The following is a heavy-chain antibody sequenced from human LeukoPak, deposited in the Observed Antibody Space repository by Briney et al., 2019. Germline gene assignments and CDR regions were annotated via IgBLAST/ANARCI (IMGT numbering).Heavy chain of an antibody. CDR2: IRASGVET. Sequence: GGSLRLSCAASGFTFNIYGMNWVRQAPGKGLEWVSGIRASGVETFYADSVKGRFTISRDNSKNTLYLQVNSLRAEDTAVYYCAKVVYYFDTTYFDDWGQGTLVTVSS. CDR3: AKVVYYFDTTYFDD. V-gene: IGHV3-23*01. CDR1: GFTFNIYG. J-gene: IGHJ4*02. D-gene: IGHD3-22*01.